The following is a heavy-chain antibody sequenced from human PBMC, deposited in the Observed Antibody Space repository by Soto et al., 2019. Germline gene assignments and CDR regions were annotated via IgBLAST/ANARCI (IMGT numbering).Heavy chain of an antibody. CDR2: IYYSGST. Sequence: PSEPLSPTFTVSGGSISSGDYYWSWIRQPPGKGLEWIGYIYYSGSTYYNPSLKSRVTISVDTSKNQFSLKLSSVTAADTAVYYCARAVHASLPGAFDIWGQGTMVTVSS. CDR1: GGSISSGDYY. V-gene: IGHV4-30-4*01. J-gene: IGHJ3*02. CDR3: ARAVHASLPGAFDI. D-gene: IGHD1-1*01.